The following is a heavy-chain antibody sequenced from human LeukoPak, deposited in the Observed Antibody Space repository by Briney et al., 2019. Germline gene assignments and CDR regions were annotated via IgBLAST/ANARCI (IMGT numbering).Heavy chain of an antibody. CDR1: GGSISTYY. V-gene: IGHV4-59*01. D-gene: IGHD3-10*01. Sequence: SETLSLTCTVSGGSISTYYWSWIRQPPGTGLEWIGYIYYSGSTNYNPSLKSRVTISVDTSKNQFSLKLSSVTAADTAVYYCARDRGYYFGSGSYLGDWGQGTLVTVSS. J-gene: IGHJ4*02. CDR3: ARDRGYYFGSGSYLGD. CDR2: IYYSGST.